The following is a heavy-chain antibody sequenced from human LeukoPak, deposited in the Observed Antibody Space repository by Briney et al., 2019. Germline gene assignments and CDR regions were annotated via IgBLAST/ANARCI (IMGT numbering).Heavy chain of an antibody. CDR1: GGSISSSSYY. CDR3: ARVPDSSSWHHWFDP. D-gene: IGHD6-13*01. J-gene: IGHJ5*02. V-gene: IGHV4-39*07. CDR2: IYYSGST. Sequence: PSETLSLTCTVSGGSISSSSYYWGWIRQPPGKGLEWIGSIYYSGSTYYNPSLKSRVTISVDTSKNQFSLKLSSVTAADTAVYYCARVPDSSSWHHWFDPWGQGTLVTVSS.